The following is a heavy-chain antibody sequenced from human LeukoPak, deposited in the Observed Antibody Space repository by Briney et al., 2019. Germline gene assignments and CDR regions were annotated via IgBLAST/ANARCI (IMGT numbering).Heavy chain of an antibody. CDR3: AKDSEYSSSAVFDY. CDR1: GFTFDDYA. CDR2: ISWNSGSI. J-gene: IGHJ4*02. Sequence: GGSLRLSCVASGFTFDDYAMHWVRQAPGKGLEWVSGISWNSGSIGYADSVKGRFTISRDNAKHSLYLQMNSLRAEDTASYYCAKDSEYSSSAVFDYWGQGTLVTVSS. V-gene: IGHV3-9*01. D-gene: IGHD6-6*01.